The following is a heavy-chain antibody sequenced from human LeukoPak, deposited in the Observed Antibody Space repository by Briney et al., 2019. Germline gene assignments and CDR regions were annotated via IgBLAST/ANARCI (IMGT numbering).Heavy chain of an antibody. Sequence: GGSLRLSCAASGFTFSSFEMNWVPHAPGKGPVWMSYITSRGSTLRHADPVKGRFTISRDNAKNSLYLQMSGLTAEDPAVYYCASHGSASYSIYLDWWGQGTLVTVSS. CDR1: GFTFSSFE. D-gene: IGHD2-21*01. CDR2: ITSRGSTL. V-gene: IGHV3-48*03. J-gene: IGHJ4*02. CDR3: ASHGSASYSIYLDW.